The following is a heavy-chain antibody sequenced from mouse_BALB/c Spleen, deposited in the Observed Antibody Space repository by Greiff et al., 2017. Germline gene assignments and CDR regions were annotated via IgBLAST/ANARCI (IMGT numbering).Heavy chain of an antibody. CDR3: ARSMITTWFAY. V-gene: IGHV3-2*02. CDR1: GYSITSDYA. Sequence: DVKLVESGPGLVKPSQSLSLTCTVTGYSITSDYAWNWIRQFPGNKLEWMGYISYSGSTSYNPSLKSRISITRDTSKNQFFLQLNSVTTEDTATYYCARSMITTWFAYWGQGTLVTVSA. J-gene: IGHJ3*01. CDR2: ISYSGST. D-gene: IGHD2-4*01.